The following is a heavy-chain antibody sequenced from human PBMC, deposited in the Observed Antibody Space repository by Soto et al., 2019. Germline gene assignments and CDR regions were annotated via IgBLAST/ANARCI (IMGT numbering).Heavy chain of an antibody. J-gene: IGHJ5*02. D-gene: IGHD6-13*01. CDR1: GGSLSSYC. V-gene: IGHV4-59*01. Sequence: PSETLSLTCTVSGGSLSSYCWSWIRQPPGKGLEWIGYIYYSGSTNYNPSLKSRVTMSVDTSKNHFSLNLSSVTAADTAVYYCASITPGIAAAGMAYPWGQGTLVTVSS. CDR3: ASITPGIAAAGMAYP. CDR2: IYYSGST.